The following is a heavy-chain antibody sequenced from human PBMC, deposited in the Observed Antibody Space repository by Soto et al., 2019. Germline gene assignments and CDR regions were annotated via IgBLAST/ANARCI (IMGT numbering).Heavy chain of an antibody. V-gene: IGHV4-31*03. D-gene: IGHD5-18*01. CDR1: GGSISSNVYY. CDR2: IYHSWST. J-gene: IGHJ5*02. CDR3: ARDGGTAMVLDP. Sequence: QVQLQESGPGLVKPSQTLSLTCIVSGGSISSNVYYWNWIRQHTGKGLEWIGYIYHSWSTYYNPSLKSRATISLDTSKNRFSLNLSSVPVADTAMYYCARDGGTAMVLDPWGQGILVTVSS.